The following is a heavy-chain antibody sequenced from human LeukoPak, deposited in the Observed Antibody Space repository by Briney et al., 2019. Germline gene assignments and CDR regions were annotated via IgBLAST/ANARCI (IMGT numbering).Heavy chain of an antibody. V-gene: IGHV3-30*18. Sequence: GRSLRLSCAVSGFTFSSYGMHWVRQAPGKGLEWVAVISYDGSNKYYADSVKGRFTISRDNSKNTLYLQMNSLRAEDTAVYYCAKASVEISSLDYWGQGTLVTVSS. CDR2: ISYDGSNK. CDR3: AKASVEISSLDY. D-gene: IGHD6-6*01. J-gene: IGHJ4*02. CDR1: GFTFSSYG.